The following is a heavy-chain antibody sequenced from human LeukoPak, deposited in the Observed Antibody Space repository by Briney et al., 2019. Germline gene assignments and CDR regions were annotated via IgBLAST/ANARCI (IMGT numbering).Heavy chain of an antibody. V-gene: IGHV3-21*01. CDR3: ASQMGLEY. Sequence: GVSLRLSCAASGFTFSSYNMHWVRKAPGKGLEWVSSIVGSGISIYYADSVKGRFTISRDNAKNSLSLQISSLRAEDTAVYYCASQMGLEYWGQGALVTVSS. CDR1: GFTFSSYN. D-gene: IGHD2-8*01. J-gene: IGHJ4*02. CDR2: IVGSGISI.